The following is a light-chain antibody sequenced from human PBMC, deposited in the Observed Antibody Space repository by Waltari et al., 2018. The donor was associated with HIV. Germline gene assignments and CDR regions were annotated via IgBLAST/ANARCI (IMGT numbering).Light chain of an antibody. V-gene: IGLV1-47*01. CDR1: NSNVGNNY. Sequence: QSVLTQPPSASGTPGQRVTISCSGSNSNVGNNYVSWYQHLPGTTPNLLIYRNNPRPSWDPDRFSGSKSGTSASLAISGLRSEDEADYYCAAWDDSLSGRVFGGGTKLTVL. CDR3: AAWDDSLSGRV. J-gene: IGLJ3*02. CDR2: RNN.